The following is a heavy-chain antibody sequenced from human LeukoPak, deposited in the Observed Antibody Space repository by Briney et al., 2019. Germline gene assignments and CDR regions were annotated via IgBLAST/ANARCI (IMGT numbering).Heavy chain of an antibody. CDR2: ISWNSGSI. Sequence: GGSLRLSCAASGFTFDDYAMHWVRQAPGKGLEWVSGISWNSGSIGYADSVKGRFTISRDNAKNSLYLQMNSLRAEDTALYYCAKDGSDYGDGWFDPWGQGTLVTVSS. CDR1: GFTFDDYA. J-gene: IGHJ5*02. V-gene: IGHV3-9*01. CDR3: AKDGSDYGDGWFDP. D-gene: IGHD4-17*01.